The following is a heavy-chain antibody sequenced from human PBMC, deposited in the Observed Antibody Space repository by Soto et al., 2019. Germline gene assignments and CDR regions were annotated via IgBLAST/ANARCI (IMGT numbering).Heavy chain of an antibody. Sequence: EVQLLESGGGLVQPGGSLRLSCAASVFIFGNYAMIWVRQAPVKGLEWVSTISGGGDGTYYADSVRGRFTISRENSRNTVYLQMNSLRAEDTAVYYCAKKGLGSLATYCTTGDCTAAFDIWGQGTMVTVSS. CDR1: VFIFGNYA. CDR2: ISGGGDGT. D-gene: IGHD2-8*01. CDR3: AKKGLGSLATYCTTGDCTAAFDI. V-gene: IGHV3-23*01. J-gene: IGHJ3*02.